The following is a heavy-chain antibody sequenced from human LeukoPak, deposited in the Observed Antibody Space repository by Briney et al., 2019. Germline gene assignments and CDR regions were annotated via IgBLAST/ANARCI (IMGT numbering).Heavy chain of an antibody. D-gene: IGHD3-10*01. V-gene: IGHV3-53*05. J-gene: IGHJ4*02. CDR3: AKDRFGELFRPFDY. CDR2: IYSGGST. CDR1: GFTVSSNY. Sequence: GGSLRLSCAASGFTVSSNYMSWVRQAPGKGLEWVSVIYSGGSTYYADSVKGRFTISRDNSKNTLYLQMNSLRAEDTALYYCAKDRFGELFRPFDYWGQGTLVTASS.